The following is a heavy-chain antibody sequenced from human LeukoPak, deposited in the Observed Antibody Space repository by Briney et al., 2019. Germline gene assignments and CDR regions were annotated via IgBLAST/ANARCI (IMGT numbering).Heavy chain of an antibody. CDR1: GRSISSNSYY. CDR2: IYYSGST. J-gene: IGHJ4*02. CDR3: ARDPEYFDY. V-gene: IGHV4-39*07. Sequence: SETLSLTCTVSGRSISSNSYYWGWIRQPPGKGLEWIGSIYYSGSTYYNPSLKSRVTISVDTSKNQFSLKLSSVTAADTAVYYCARDPEYFDYWGQGTLVTVSS. D-gene: IGHD1-14*01.